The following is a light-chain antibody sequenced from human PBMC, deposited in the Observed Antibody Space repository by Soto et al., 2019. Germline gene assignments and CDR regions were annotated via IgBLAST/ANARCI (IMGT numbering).Light chain of an antibody. V-gene: IGLV2-23*02. J-gene: IGLJ2*01. CDR1: SSDVGSYNL. CDR2: EVS. CDR3: CSYAGSGIVI. Sequence: QSALTQPASGSGSPEQSITISCTGTSSDVGSYNLVSWYQQHPGKVPKLMIYEVSKRPSGVSNRFSGSKFGNTASLTSSGLQAEDEADYYCCSYAGSGIVIFGGGTKLTVL.